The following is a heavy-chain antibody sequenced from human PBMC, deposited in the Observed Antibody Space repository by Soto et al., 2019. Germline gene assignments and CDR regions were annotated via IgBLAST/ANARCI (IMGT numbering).Heavy chain of an antibody. V-gene: IGHV3-64D*06. D-gene: IGHD3-22*01. CDR1: GFTFGTYA. J-gene: IGHJ4*02. Sequence: GGSLRLSCSASGFTFGTYAMHWVRLAPGKGLEYVSAIGSDGGGTYYADSVKGRFTISRDNSKNTLYLQMRSLRAEDTAIYQCVKPPGYYYDSSNYYTVWGQGNLVTVSS. CDR2: IGSDGGGT. CDR3: VKPPGYYYDSSNYYTV.